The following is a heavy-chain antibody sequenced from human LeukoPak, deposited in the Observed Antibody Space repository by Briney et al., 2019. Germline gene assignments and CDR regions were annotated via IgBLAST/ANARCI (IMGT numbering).Heavy chain of an antibody. CDR1: SGSISSSSYY. V-gene: IGHV4-39*01. CDR2: LSYSGST. D-gene: IGHD5-24*01. J-gene: IGHJ2*01. CDR3: ARPSKSGGYNYWYFDL. Sequence: SETLCLTCTVSSGSISSSSYYWGWRRQPQGKGLEWNVSLSYSGSTYYNPSLKSRVTLSVDTSNNQFSLKLNSVIAADTAVYYCARPSKSGGYNYWYFDLWGRGILVTVSS.